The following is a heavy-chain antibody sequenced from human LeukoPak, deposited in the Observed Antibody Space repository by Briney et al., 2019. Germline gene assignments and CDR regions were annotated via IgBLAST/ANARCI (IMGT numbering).Heavy chain of an antibody. CDR3: ARHLSGVTGYTYGRGIDY. CDR1: GFTFRSYW. Sequence: PEGSLRLSCAASGFTFRSYWMTWVRQSPGKGLEWVANIKQDGSETYHVDSVKGRFTISRDNAKDSLYLEMNSLRAEDTAVYYCARHLSGVTGYTYGRGIDYWGQGTLVTVSS. D-gene: IGHD5-18*01. V-gene: IGHV3-7*01. CDR2: IKQDGSET. J-gene: IGHJ4*02.